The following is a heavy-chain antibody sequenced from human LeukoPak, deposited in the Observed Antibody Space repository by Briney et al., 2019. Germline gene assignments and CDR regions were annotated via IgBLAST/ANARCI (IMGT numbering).Heavy chain of an antibody. V-gene: IGHV3-21*01. D-gene: IGHD6-13*01. Sequence: GGSLRLSCAASGFTFSSYSMNWVRQAPGKGLEWVSSISSSSSYIYYADSVKGRFTISRDNARNSLYLQMNSLRAEDTAVYYCARHAGIAATIDYWGQGTLVTVPS. CDR2: ISSSSSYI. CDR1: GFTFSSYS. CDR3: ARHAGIAATIDY. J-gene: IGHJ4*02.